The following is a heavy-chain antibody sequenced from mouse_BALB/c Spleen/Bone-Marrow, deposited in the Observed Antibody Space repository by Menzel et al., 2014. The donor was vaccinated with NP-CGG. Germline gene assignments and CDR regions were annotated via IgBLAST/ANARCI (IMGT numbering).Heavy chain of an antibody. Sequence: EVKLVESGGGLVQPGGSRKLSCAASGFTFSSFGIHWVRQAPEKGLEWVAYISSGSSPIFYADTVKGRFTISRDNPKNTLFLQMTSLRSEDTAIYYCTRGGNWEDFDYWGQGTTLAVSS. V-gene: IGHV5-17*02. D-gene: IGHD4-1*01. CDR1: GFTFSSFG. CDR2: ISSGSSPI. J-gene: IGHJ2*01. CDR3: TRGGNWEDFDY.